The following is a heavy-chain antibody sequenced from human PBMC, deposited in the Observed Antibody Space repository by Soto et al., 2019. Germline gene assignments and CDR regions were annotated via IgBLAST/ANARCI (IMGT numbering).Heavy chain of an antibody. CDR3: AREGLTGTIGLYYYYGMDV. Sequence: QVQLQESGPGLVKPSETLSLTCTVSGGSISSYYWSWIRQPPGKGLEWIGYIYYSGSTNYNPSLKGRVPISVDTSKNQFSLKLSSVTAADTAVYYCAREGLTGTIGLYYYYGMDVWGQGTTVTVSS. CDR1: GGSISSYY. J-gene: IGHJ6*02. CDR2: IYYSGST. V-gene: IGHV4-59*01. D-gene: IGHD1-7*01.